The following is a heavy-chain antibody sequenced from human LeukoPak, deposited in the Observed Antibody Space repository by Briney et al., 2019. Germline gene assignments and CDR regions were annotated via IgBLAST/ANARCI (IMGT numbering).Heavy chain of an antibody. V-gene: IGHV3-11*06. CDR2: IGIDSGNT. D-gene: IGHD1-1*01. Sequence: GGSLGLSCAASGFTFSDYYMTWIRQAPGKGLEWISYIGIDSGNTKYADSVRGRFTISADKAKNSLYLQMNSLRVEDTAVYYCARDHNYAFDNWGQGTLVSVAS. J-gene: IGHJ4*02. CDR3: ARDHNYAFDN. CDR1: GFTFSDYY.